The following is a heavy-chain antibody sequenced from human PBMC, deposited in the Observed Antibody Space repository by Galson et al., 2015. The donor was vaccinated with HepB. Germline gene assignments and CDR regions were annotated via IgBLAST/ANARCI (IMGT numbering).Heavy chain of an antibody. CDR3: ASDVLRYFDRVGWFDA. V-gene: IGHV3-48*04. D-gene: IGHD3-9*01. CDR1: GFTFSSYS. J-gene: IGHJ5*02. Sequence: SLRLSCAASGFTFSSYSMNWVRQAPGKGLEWVSYISSSSSTIYYADSVKGRFTISRDNSKNSLYLQMNSLRAEDTAVYYCASDVLRYFDRVGWFDAWGQGTLVTVSS. CDR2: ISSSSSTI.